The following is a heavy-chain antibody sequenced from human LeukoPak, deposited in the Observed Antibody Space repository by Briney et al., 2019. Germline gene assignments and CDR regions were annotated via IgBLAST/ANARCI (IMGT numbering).Heavy chain of an antibody. CDR1: GFTFSSYA. D-gene: IGHD3-10*01. V-gene: IGHV3-23*01. CDR2: ISGSGGST. J-gene: IGHJ5*02. CDR3: ANGELLLWFGTPRGGWFDP. Sequence: GGSLRLSCAASGFTFSSYAMSWVRQAPGKGLEWVSAISGSGGSTYYADSVKGRFTISRDNSKNTLYLQMNSLRAEDTAVYYCANGELLLWFGTPRGGWFDPWGQGTLVTVSS.